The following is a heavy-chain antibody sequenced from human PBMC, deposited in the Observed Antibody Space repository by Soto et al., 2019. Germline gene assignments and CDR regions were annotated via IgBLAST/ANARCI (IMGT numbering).Heavy chain of an antibody. Sequence: QVQLQESGPGLVKPSETLSLTCDVSGDSISSPTWWTWVRQPPGKGLEWIGEVYHSGSTNYNSSPTXXVTISVDKSKNQFALRLTSVTAADTAVYYCATRAPIDGDPYWGQGTLVTVSS. CDR1: GDSISSPTW. CDR2: VYHSGST. V-gene: IGHV4-4*02. J-gene: IGHJ4*02. CDR3: ATRAPIDGDPY. D-gene: IGHD4-17*01.